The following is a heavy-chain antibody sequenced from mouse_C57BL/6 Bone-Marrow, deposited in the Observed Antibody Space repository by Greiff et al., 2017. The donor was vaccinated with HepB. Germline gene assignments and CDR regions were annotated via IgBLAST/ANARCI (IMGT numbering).Heavy chain of an antibody. CDR2: ISYSGST. Sequence: EVQLQQSGPGLAKPSQTLSLTCSVTGYSITSDYWNWIRKFPGNKLEYMGYISYSGSTYYNPSLKSRISITRDTTKNQYYLQLNSVTTEDTATYYSARSYYGSSDEAMDDWGQGTSVTVSS. CDR1: GYSITSDY. V-gene: IGHV3-8*01. CDR3: ARSYYGSSDEAMDD. J-gene: IGHJ4*01. D-gene: IGHD1-1*01.